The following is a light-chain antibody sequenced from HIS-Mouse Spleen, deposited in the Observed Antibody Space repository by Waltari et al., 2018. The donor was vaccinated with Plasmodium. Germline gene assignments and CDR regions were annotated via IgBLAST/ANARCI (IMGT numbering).Light chain of an antibody. V-gene: IGLV3-25*03. J-gene: IGLJ2*01. CDR2: KDS. CDR3: QSADSSGTYRV. Sequence: SYELTQPPSVSVSPGQTARIPCPGDALPKQYAYWYQQKPAQAPVLVIYKDSERPSGIPERFSGSSSGTTVTLTISGVQAEDEADYYCQSADSSGTYRVFGGGTKLTVL. CDR1: ALPKQY.